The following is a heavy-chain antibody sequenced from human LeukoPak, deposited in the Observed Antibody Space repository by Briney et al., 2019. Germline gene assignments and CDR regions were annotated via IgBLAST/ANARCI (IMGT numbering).Heavy chain of an antibody. V-gene: IGHV3-30*02. CDR2: IRYDGSNK. Sequence: GGSLRLSCAASGFTFSSYGMHWVRQAPGKGLEWVAFIRYDGSNKYYADSVKGRFTISRDNSKNTLYLQMNSLRAEDTAVYYCAKDLYYYDSSGYHDAFDIWGQGTMVTVSS. D-gene: IGHD3-22*01. CDR3: AKDLYYYDSSGYHDAFDI. J-gene: IGHJ3*02. CDR1: GFTFSSYG.